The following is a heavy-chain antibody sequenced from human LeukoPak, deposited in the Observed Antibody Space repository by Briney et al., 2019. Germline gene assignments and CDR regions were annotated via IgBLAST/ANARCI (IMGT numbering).Heavy chain of an antibody. D-gene: IGHD2-21*01. J-gene: IGHJ4*02. Sequence: GGSLRLSCVGSGFTFRSHAMSWVRQAPGKGLEFVSVIYENGGTTYYADSVKGRFSISRDNSKNTLYLQMDSLRGEDTAVYYCAKDFRIGYSAHFDYWGQGALVTVSS. CDR2: IYENGGTT. CDR1: GFTFRSHA. V-gene: IGHV3-23*01. CDR3: AKDFRIGYSAHFDY.